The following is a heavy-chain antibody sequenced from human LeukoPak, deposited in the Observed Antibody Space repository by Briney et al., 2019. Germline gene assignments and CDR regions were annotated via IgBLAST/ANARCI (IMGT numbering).Heavy chain of an antibody. CDR3: ARGVGAFDI. V-gene: IGHV1-2*02. CDR1: VYTFTGYY. D-gene: IGHD3-16*01. J-gene: IGHJ3*02. CDR2: INPNRGGT. Sequence: ASVEVSCKASVYTFTGYYMHGVRQAPGQGLDGMGWINPNRGGTNYAQNFQGMVTMTRDTPISTAYIELSRLRSDDTAVYYCARGVGAFDIWGQGTMVTVSS.